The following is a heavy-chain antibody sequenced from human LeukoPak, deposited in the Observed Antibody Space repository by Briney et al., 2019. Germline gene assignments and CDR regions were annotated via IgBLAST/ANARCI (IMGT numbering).Heavy chain of an antibody. V-gene: IGHV3-30*14. Sequence: GGSPRLSCAASGFTFSSYAMHWVRQAPGKGLEWVAVISYDGSNKYYADSVKGRFTISRDNSKNTLYLQMNSLRAEDTAVYYCARGGSYLSAFDIWGQGTMVTVSS. CDR2: ISYDGSNK. CDR1: GFTFSSYA. J-gene: IGHJ3*02. D-gene: IGHD1-26*01. CDR3: ARGGSYLSAFDI.